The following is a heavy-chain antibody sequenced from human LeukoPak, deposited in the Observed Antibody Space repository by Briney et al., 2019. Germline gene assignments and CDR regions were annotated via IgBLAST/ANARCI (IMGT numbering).Heavy chain of an antibody. CDR2: ISAHNGNT. Sequence: ASVKVSCKASGYIFTSYGIIWVRQAPGQGLQWMGWISAHNGNTNYAQKLQGRVTMTTDTSTSTVYMELRSLRSDDTAVYYCTRAQTTLLLDYWGQGTLVTVSS. J-gene: IGHJ4*02. CDR1: GYIFTSYG. CDR3: TRAQTTLLLDY. D-gene: IGHD4-11*01. V-gene: IGHV1-18*01.